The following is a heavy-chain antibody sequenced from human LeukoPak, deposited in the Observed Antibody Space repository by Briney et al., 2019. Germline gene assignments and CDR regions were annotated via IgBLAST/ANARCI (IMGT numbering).Heavy chain of an antibody. Sequence: SETLSLTCTVSGGSITNLNYYWTWIRQPAGKRLEWIGRIYTSGGTSYNPSLKSRLTMSVDRSKNQLSLNLASLTAADTALYYCAGGGSNSGSFNSCGPGSFVTVSS. J-gene: IGHJ3*02. D-gene: IGHD3-10*01. V-gene: IGHV4-61*02. CDR3: AGGGSNSGSFNS. CDR2: IYTSGGT. CDR1: GGSITNLNYY.